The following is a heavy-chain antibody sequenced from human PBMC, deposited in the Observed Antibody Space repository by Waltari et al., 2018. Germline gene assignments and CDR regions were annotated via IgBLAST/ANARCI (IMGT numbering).Heavy chain of an antibody. D-gene: IGHD6-6*01. V-gene: IGHV4-39*07. CDR2: IYYSGST. CDR1: GGSISSSSYY. Sequence: QLQLQESGPGLVKPSETLSLTCTVSGGSISSSSYYWGWIRQPPGKGLEWIGSIYYSGSTYYNPSLKSRVTISVDTSKNQFSLKLSSLTAADTAVYYCAREGDSSSHDYWGQGTLVTVSS. J-gene: IGHJ4*02. CDR3: AREGDSSSHDY.